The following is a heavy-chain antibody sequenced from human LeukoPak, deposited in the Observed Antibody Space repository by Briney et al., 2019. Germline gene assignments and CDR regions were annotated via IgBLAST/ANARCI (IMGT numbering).Heavy chain of an antibody. CDR1: GGTFSSYT. CDR2: IIPILGIA. CDR3: VRGGHWIHYDFWSGYLDY. Sequence: SVKVSCKASGGTFSSYTISWVRQAPGQGLEWVGRIIPILGIANYAQKFQGRVTITADKSTSTAYMKLSSLRSEDTAVYYCVRGGHWIHYDFWSGYLDYWGQGTLVTVSS. V-gene: IGHV1-69*02. D-gene: IGHD3-3*01. J-gene: IGHJ4*02.